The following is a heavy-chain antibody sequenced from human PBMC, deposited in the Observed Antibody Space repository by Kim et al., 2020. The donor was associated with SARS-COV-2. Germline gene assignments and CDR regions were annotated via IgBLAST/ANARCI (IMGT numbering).Heavy chain of an antibody. D-gene: IGHD3-10*01. Sequence: ASVKVSCKASGYTFTSYAMHWVRQAPGQRLEWMGWVNAGNGNTKYSQKFQGRVTITRDTSASTAYMELSSLRSEDTAVYYCARVTGLLWFGELLYSPDERDYWGQGTLVTVSS. CDR3: ARVTGLLWFGELLYSPDERDY. CDR1: GYTFTSYA. CDR2: VNAGNGNT. J-gene: IGHJ4*02. V-gene: IGHV1-3*01.